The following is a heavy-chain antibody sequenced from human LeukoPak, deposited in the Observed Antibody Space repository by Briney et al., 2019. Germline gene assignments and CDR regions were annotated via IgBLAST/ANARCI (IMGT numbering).Heavy chain of an antibody. D-gene: IGHD1-26*01. CDR3: ASDARIVDSYYYNYGLEA. J-gene: IGHJ6*04. CDR1: GGSFSGYY. Sequence: SQTLSLTCTVSGGSFSGYYWSWIWHPPQQRQEWIGYISNSGSTNSNPSPRSRVSMSVDTSKNQFSLNLRSVTAADTAIYYCASDARIVDSYYYNYGLEAWGEGITVTVSS. V-gene: IGHV4-59*08. CDR2: ISNSGST.